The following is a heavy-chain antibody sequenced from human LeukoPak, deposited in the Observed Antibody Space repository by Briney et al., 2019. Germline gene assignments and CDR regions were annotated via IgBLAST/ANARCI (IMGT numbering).Heavy chain of an antibody. J-gene: IGHJ6*02. CDR3: VRAMDV. CDR2: IKQDGGEK. Sequence: GGSLRLSCAASGFTFSTYWMIWVRQVPGKGLEWVANIKQDGGEKYYVASVKGRFTISRDNAENSVSLQMNSLRAEDTAVYYCVRAMDVWGQGTTVTVSS. V-gene: IGHV3-7*01. CDR1: GFTFSTYW.